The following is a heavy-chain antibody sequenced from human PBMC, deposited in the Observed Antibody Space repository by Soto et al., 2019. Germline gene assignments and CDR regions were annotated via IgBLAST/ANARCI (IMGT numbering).Heavy chain of an antibody. Sequence: GGSLRLSCAASGFTFSGSAMHWVRQASGKGLEWVGRIRSKANSYATAYAASVKGRFTISRDDSKNTAYLQMNSLKTEDTAVYYCTPTIVNWGWDTYYYGMDVWGQGTTVPVSS. J-gene: IGHJ6*02. CDR2: IRSKANSYAT. CDR1: GFTFSGSA. V-gene: IGHV3-73*01. D-gene: IGHD7-27*01. CDR3: TPTIVNWGWDTYYYGMDV.